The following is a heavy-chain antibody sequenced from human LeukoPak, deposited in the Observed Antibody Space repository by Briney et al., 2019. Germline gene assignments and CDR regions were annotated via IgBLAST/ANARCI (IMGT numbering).Heavy chain of an antibody. D-gene: IGHD3-22*01. J-gene: IGHJ4*02. CDR3: ASSYYYDSSDLDY. Sequence: ASETLSLTCTVAGGSISSSTYYWGWIRQPPGKGLEWIGSIYYSGTSYYNPSLKSRVTISVDTSKNQFSLKLSSVTAADTAVYYCASSYYYDSSDLDYWGQGTLVTVSS. CDR2: IYYSGTS. V-gene: IGHV4-39*07. CDR1: GGSISSSTYY.